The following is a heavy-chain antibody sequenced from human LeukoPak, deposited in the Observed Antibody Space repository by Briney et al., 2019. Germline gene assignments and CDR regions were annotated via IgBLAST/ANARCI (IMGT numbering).Heavy chain of an antibody. Sequence: KPSETLSLTCTVSGGSISSSSYYWSRIRQPAGKGLEWIGRIYTSGSTNYNPSLKSRVTISVDTSKNQFSLKLSSVTAADTAVYYCARGLLYSSGWYDYWGQGTLVTVSS. CDR3: ARGLLYSSGWYDY. J-gene: IGHJ4*02. V-gene: IGHV4-61*02. CDR2: IYTSGST. CDR1: GGSISSSSYY. D-gene: IGHD6-19*01.